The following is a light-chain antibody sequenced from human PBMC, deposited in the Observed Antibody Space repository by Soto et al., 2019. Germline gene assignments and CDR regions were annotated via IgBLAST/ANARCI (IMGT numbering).Light chain of an antibody. Sequence: QSVLTQPPSVSGAPGQRGTISCTGSSSNIGAGYDVHWYQQLPGTAPKLLIYGHSNRPSGVPDRFYGSKSGTSASLAITGLQAEDEADYYCQSYDSSLSGFYVFGTGTKLTVL. J-gene: IGLJ1*01. V-gene: IGLV1-40*01. CDR3: QSYDSSLSGFYV. CDR2: GHS. CDR1: SSNIGAGYD.